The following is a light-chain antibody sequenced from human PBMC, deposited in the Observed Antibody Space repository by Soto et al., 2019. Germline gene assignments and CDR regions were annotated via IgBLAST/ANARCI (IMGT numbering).Light chain of an antibody. CDR1: SSDVGGNND. CDR3: RSYEASNNLGV. V-gene: IGLV2-8*01. Sequence: QSALTQPPSASGAPGQSVTISCIGTSSDVGGNNDVSWYQQHPGKAPKLMIYEVSKRPSGVPDRFSGSKSGTTASLTVSGLQAEDEADYYCRSYEASNNLGVFGGGTKLTVL. J-gene: IGLJ2*01. CDR2: EVS.